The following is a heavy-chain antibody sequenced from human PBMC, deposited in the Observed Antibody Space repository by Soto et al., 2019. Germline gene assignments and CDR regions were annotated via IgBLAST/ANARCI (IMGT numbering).Heavy chain of an antibody. CDR3: ASGPDLYSSSWYGSYNWFDP. D-gene: IGHD6-13*01. J-gene: IGHJ5*02. CDR2: IIPIFGTA. CDR1: GGTFSSYA. Sequence: RASVKVSCKASGGTFSSYAISWVRQAPGQGLEWMGGIIPIFGTANYAQKFQGRVTITADKSTSTAYMELSSLRSEDTAVYYCASGPDLYSSSWYGSYNWFDPWGQGTLVTVSS. V-gene: IGHV1-69*06.